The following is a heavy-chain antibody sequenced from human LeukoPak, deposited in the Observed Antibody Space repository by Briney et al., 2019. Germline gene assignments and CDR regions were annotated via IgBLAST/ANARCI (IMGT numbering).Heavy chain of an antibody. J-gene: IGHJ3*02. D-gene: IGHD3-16*01. V-gene: IGHV4-30-2*01. Sequence: PSETLSLTCTVSGGSISSYSWSWIRQPPGKGLEWIGYIYHSGSTYYNPSLKSRVTISVDRSKNQFSLKLSSVTAADTAVYYCARGAYDYVWGSYVAFDIWGQGTMVTVSS. CDR2: IYHSGST. CDR1: GGSISSYS. CDR3: ARGAYDYVWGSYVAFDI.